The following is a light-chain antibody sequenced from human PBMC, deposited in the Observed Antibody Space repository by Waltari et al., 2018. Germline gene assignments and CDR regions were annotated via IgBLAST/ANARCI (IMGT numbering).Light chain of an antibody. CDR1: SSDVGSYNL. CDR2: EGN. Sequence: QSALTQPASVSGSPGQSITISCTGTSSDVGSYNLVSWYQQHPGKAPKVTIYEGNKRPSGVSDRFSGSKAGNTASLTSSGLQAEDEADYYCCSYTGTTTPRLFGGGTKLTVL. CDR3: CSYTGTTTPRL. V-gene: IGLV2-23*01. J-gene: IGLJ3*02.